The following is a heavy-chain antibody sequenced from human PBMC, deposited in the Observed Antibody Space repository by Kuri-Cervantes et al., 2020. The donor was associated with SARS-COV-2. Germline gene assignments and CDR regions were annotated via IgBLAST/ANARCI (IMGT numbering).Heavy chain of an antibody. Sequence: SVKVSCKASGGTFSSYAISWVRQAPGQGLEWMGGIIPILGIANYAQKFQGRVTITADKSTSTAYMELSSLRSEDTAVYYCARGDSSGADYYYGMDVWGQGTTVTVSS. J-gene: IGHJ6*02. D-gene: IGHD6-19*01. V-gene: IGHV1-69*10. CDR1: GGTFSSYA. CDR3: ARGDSSGADYYYGMDV. CDR2: IIPILGIA.